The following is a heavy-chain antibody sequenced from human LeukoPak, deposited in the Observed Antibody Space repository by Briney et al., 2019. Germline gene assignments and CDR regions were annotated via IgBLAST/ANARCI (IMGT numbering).Heavy chain of an antibody. CDR3: ARHVSYSSKSDFDY. Sequence: GESLRISCKGCGYSFTSYWISWVRQMPGKGLEWMGRIDPSDSYTNYSPSFQGHVTISADKSISAAYLQWSSLKASDTAMYYCARHVSYSSKSDFDYWGQGTLVTVSS. CDR1: GYSFTSYW. V-gene: IGHV5-10-1*01. D-gene: IGHD6-13*01. CDR2: IDPSDSYT. J-gene: IGHJ4*02.